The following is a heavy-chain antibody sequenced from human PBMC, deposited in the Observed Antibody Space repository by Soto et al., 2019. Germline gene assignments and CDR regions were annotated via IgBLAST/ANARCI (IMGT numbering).Heavy chain of an antibody. Sequence: PGGSLGLSCAASGFSFSSYAMSWVRQAPGKGLEWVSAISGSGGSTYYADSVKGRFTISRDNSKNTLYLQMNSLRAEDTAVYYCAKTPYLWFGERYWFDPWGQGTLVTVSS. CDR2: ISGSGGST. CDR1: GFSFSSYA. CDR3: AKTPYLWFGERYWFDP. V-gene: IGHV3-23*01. D-gene: IGHD3-10*01. J-gene: IGHJ5*02.